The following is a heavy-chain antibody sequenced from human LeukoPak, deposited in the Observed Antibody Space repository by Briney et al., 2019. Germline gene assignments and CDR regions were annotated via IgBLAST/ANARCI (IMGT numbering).Heavy chain of an antibody. CDR3: ARARMTTRYFDY. Sequence: GGSLRLSCSASGFTFSSYAMHWVRQAPGKGLEYVSAISGNGGSTYYADSVKGRFTISRDNAKNSLYLQMNSLRAEDTAVYYCARARMTTRYFDYWGQGTLVTVSS. CDR1: GFTFSSYA. D-gene: IGHD4-11*01. V-gene: IGHV3-64*04. J-gene: IGHJ4*02. CDR2: ISGNGGST.